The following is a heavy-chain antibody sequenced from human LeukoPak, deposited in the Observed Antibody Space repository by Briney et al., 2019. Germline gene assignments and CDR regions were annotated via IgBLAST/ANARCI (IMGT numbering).Heavy chain of an antibody. CDR3: AKDEHRLRSDAFDI. J-gene: IGHJ3*02. CDR2: LSGSGGTT. CDR1: GFTFSSYG. Sequence: GGTLRLSCSASGFTFSSYGMSWVRQAPGKGLEWVSGLSGSGGTTYYVDSVKGRFTISRDNSKNTLYLQMNSLRAEDTAVYYCAKDEHRLRSDAFDIWGQGTMVTVSS. V-gene: IGHV3-23*01. D-gene: IGHD6-6*01.